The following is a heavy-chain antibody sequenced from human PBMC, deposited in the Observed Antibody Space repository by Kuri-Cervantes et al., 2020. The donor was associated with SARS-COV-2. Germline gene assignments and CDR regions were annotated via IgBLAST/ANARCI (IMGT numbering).Heavy chain of an antibody. J-gene: IGHJ4*02. Sequence: GGSLRLSCTASGFIFSDYYMTWTRQAPGKGLEWVGFIRSKAYGGTTEYAASVKGRFTISRDNSKNTLYLQMGSLRAEDMAVYYCARGEWGYWGQGTLVTVSS. CDR3: ARGEWGY. D-gene: IGHD1-26*01. CDR1: GFIFSDYY. V-gene: IGHV3-71*02. CDR2: IRSKAYGGTT.